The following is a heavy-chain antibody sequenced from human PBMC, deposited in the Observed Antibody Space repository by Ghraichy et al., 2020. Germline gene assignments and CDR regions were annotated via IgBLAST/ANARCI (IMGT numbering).Heavy chain of an antibody. Sequence: GGSLRLSCAASGFTFSTYSMNWVRQAPGKGLEWVSYISSSSSGTYYADSVKGRFTISRDNAKNSLYLQVNSLRDEDTAVFYCAREVGYGIFDSWGQGTLVTVSS. V-gene: IGHV3-48*02. CDR2: ISSSSSGT. J-gene: IGHJ4*02. CDR3: AREVGYGIFDS. D-gene: IGHD5-18*01. CDR1: GFTFSTYS.